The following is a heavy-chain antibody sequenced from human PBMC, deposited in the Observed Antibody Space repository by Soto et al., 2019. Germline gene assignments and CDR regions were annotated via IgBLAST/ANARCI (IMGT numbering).Heavy chain of an antibody. Sequence: PSETLSLTCAVSGVSLTSGHWWTWVRQSPQRGLEYIGEIFHDGTANYYPSFDRRVAMSVDTSRNQFSLKLTSVTAADTAVYFCARLVYDTRLNYMYFDFWGPGTLVTVSS. J-gene: IGHJ4*02. CDR1: GVSLTSGHW. CDR3: ARLVYDTRLNYMYFDF. CDR2: IFHDGTA. D-gene: IGHD3-10*01. V-gene: IGHV4-4*02.